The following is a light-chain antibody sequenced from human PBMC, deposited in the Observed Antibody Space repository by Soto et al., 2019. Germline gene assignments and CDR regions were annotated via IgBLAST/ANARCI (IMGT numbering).Light chain of an antibody. Sequence: EIVLTQSPATLSLFPGERATLSCRASESIRTFIAWYQQKPGQSPRLLIDGASNRATGIPARFSGSGSGADFTLTISSLDPEDSAVYYCEQRSNWPPYTFGQGTKLEIK. CDR1: ESIRTF. CDR3: EQRSNWPPYT. J-gene: IGKJ2*01. CDR2: GAS. V-gene: IGKV3-11*01.